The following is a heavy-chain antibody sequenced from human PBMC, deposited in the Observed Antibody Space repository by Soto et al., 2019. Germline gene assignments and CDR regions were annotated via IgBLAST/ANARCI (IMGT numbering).Heavy chain of an antibody. CDR2: ISYDGSNK. J-gene: IGHJ6*03. CDR3: AKDLSTAVYSNYYYYYYYMDV. D-gene: IGHD4-4*01. Sequence: GGSLRLSCAASGFTFSSYGMHWVRQAPGKGLEWVAVISYDGSNKYYADSGKGRFTISRDNSKNTLYLQMNSLRAEDTAVYYCAKDLSTAVYSNYYYYYYYMDVWGKGTTVTVSS. V-gene: IGHV3-30*18. CDR1: GFTFSSYG.